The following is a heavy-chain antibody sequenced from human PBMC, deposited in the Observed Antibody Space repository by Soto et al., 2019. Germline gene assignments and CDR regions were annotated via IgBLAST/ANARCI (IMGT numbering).Heavy chain of an antibody. Sequence: ASVKVSCKASGYTFTSYGISWVRQAPGQGLEWMGWISAYNGNTNYAQKLQGRVTMTTDTSTSTAYMELRSLRSDDTAVYYCARDRDWYYYDRSGYLGAFDIWGQGPMVTVSS. CDR1: GYTFTSYG. J-gene: IGHJ3*02. CDR3: ARDRDWYYYDRSGYLGAFDI. CDR2: ISAYNGNT. V-gene: IGHV1-18*01. D-gene: IGHD3-22*01.